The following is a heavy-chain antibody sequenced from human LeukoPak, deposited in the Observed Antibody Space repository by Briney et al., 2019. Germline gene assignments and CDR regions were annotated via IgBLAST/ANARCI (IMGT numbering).Heavy chain of an antibody. D-gene: IGHD2-2*01. J-gene: IGHJ3*02. CDR2: ITPIRGTA. CDR1: RGMVTSPA. CDR3: ASARTWCSSSDCFLGAFDI. V-gene: IGHV1-69*10. Sequence: APVKASCKASRGMVTSPAFSRVAQSAGQELGCGGGITPIRGTAKNAQKFQGRVTITTDISASTAYLELTNLTSDDTAVYFCASARTWCSSSDCFLGAFDIWGQGTMVIVSS.